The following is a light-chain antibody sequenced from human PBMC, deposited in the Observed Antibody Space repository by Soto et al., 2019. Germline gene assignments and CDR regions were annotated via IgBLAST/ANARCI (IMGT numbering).Light chain of an antibody. J-gene: IGKJ5*01. CDR2: GAS. V-gene: IGKV3-11*01. CDR3: QQRSNSPAN. Sequence: EIVMAHSPATLSVSPGERATLSCRASQSLSGKLAWYQQKPGKPPRLLIYGASNRATGIPARFSGSGSGTDYTLTISNLAPEDVAVYYCQQRSNSPANFGQGTRLEIK. CDR1: QSLSGK.